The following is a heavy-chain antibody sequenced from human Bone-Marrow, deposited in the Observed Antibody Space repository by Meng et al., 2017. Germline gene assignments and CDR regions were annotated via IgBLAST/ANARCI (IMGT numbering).Heavy chain of an antibody. CDR1: GLSFTDAW. Sequence: EVQLVESGGGLVKPGWSLRLSCVASGLSFTDAWISWVRQASGKGLEWVGRIERKRDGGTTDYAAPVKGRFTISRDDSKNTLYLQMNSLISEDTAVYFCATGAAAADHWGQGTLVTVSS. CDR3: ATGAAAADH. V-gene: IGHV3-15*04. CDR2: IERKRDGGTT. J-gene: IGHJ4*02. D-gene: IGHD6-13*01.